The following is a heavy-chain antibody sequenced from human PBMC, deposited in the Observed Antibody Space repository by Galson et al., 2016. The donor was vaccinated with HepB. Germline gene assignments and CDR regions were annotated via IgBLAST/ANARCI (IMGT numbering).Heavy chain of an antibody. V-gene: IGHV4-39*01. CDR3: ARIRGTYDCLDS. D-gene: IGHD1-26*01. CDR2: IYYTGST. CDR1: GGSISSTPYY. J-gene: IGHJ4*02. Sequence: ETLSLTCTVSGGSISSTPYYWGWIRQSPGKGLEWIGKIYYTGSTYYNPSVKSRVKISVDMSRNQFSLNLDSVTASDTAVYFCARIRGTYDCLDSWGQGTQVTVSS.